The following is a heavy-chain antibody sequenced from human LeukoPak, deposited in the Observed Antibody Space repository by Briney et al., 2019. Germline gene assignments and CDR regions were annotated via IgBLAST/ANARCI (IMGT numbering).Heavy chain of an antibody. V-gene: IGHV3-23*01. J-gene: IGHJ6*03. CDR3: AKDQLAGKNDHYYMDV. CDR1: GFTLRSYV. CDR2: LGSAGDIT. Sequence: GGSLRLSCAASGFTLRSYVMSGVRQVPGKGLDWVSALGSAGDITDYSESENGRFTISRDTSENTLYLEVHSLRAEDTAIYYCAKDQLAGKNDHYYMDVWCKGTTVIVSS. D-gene: IGHD1-14*01.